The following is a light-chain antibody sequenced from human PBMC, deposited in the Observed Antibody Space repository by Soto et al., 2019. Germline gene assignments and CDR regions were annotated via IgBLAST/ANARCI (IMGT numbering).Light chain of an antibody. CDR3: CSYAGSSTSYV. CDR2: EGS. CDR1: SSDVGSYNL. Sequence: QSVLTQPASVSGSPGQSITISCTGTSSDVGSYNLVSWYQQHPGKAPKLMIYEGSKRPSGVSNRFSGSKSGNTASLTISGLQAEDEAEYYCCSYAGSSTSYVSGTGTKVTVL. V-gene: IGLV2-23*01. J-gene: IGLJ1*01.